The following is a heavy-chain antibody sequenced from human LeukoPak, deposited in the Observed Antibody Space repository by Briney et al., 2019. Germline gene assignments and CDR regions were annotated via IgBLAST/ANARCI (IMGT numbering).Heavy chain of an antibody. CDR2: ISWNSGTI. CDR1: GFTFDNYA. Sequence: GGSLRLSCAASGFTFDNYAMNWVRQVPGKGLEWISLISWNSGTIGYADSVKGRFTISRDNAKKSLFLQMNSLRAEDTAVYYCARGRFIAGTTAYYFDYWGQGTLVTVSS. J-gene: IGHJ4*02. CDR3: ARGRFIAGTTAYYFDY. V-gene: IGHV3-9*01. D-gene: IGHD1-26*01.